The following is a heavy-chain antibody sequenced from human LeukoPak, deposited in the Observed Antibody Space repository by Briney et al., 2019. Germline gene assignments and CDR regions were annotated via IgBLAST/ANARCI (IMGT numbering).Heavy chain of an antibody. V-gene: IGHV3-23*01. CDR3: AKYSYYDFWSGYFDY. J-gene: IGHJ4*02. D-gene: IGHD3-3*01. CDR2: ISGSGGST. CDR1: GFTFSSYA. Sequence: AESLRLSCAASGFTFSSYAMSWVRQAPGKGLEWVSAISGSGGSTYYADSVKGRFTISRDNSKNTLYLQMNSLRAEDTAVYYCAKYSYYDFWSGYFDYWGQGTLVTVSS.